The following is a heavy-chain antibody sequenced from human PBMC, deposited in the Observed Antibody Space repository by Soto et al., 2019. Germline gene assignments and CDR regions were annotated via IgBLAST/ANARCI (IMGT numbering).Heavy chain of an antibody. V-gene: IGHV2-5*02. Sequence: SAPTLVNPTQTLALTCTFSWFSLSTSGVGVGWIRQPPGKALEWLALIYWDDDKRYSPSLKSRLTISKDTSKSQVVLTMTNMDPVDTATYYCARIRSHTMVRGAVCFDPWGQGTLVTVSS. J-gene: IGHJ5*02. CDR1: WFSLSTSGVG. CDR2: IYWDDDK. CDR3: ARIRSHTMVRGAVCFDP. D-gene: IGHD3-10*01.